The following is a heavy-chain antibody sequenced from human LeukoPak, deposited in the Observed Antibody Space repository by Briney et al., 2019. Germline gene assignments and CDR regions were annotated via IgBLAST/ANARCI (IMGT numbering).Heavy chain of an antibody. Sequence: SETLSLTCTVSGGSISSYYWSWIRQPPGKGLEWIGYIYYSGSTNYNPSLKSRVTMSVDTSKNQFSLKLSSVTAADTAVYYCAREWRHDSSGYYYAGDAFDIWGQGTMVTVSP. CDR3: AREWRHDSSGYYYAGDAFDI. J-gene: IGHJ3*02. CDR1: GGSISSYY. D-gene: IGHD3-22*01. V-gene: IGHV4-59*12. CDR2: IYYSGST.